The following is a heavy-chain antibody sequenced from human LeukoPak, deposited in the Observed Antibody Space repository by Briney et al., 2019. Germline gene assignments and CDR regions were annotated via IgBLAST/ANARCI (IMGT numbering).Heavy chain of an antibody. CDR1: GGTFSNYA. J-gene: IGHJ3*02. CDR3: ASQLFHLDSSGYSLDALDI. CDR2: IIPIFDTP. D-gene: IGHD3-22*01. Sequence: SVKVSCKTSGGTFSNYAISWVRQAPGQGLEWMGVIIPIFDTPDYAQKWQGRVTITTDESTSTAYMELRSLRSEDTAVYYCASQLFHLDSSGYSLDALDIWGQGTMVTVSS. V-gene: IGHV1-69*05.